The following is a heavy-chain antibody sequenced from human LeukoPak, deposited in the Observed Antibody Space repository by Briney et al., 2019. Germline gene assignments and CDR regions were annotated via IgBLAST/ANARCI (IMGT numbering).Heavy chain of an antibody. CDR3: ARDLVVLWFGERLRNWFDP. Sequence: GASVKVSCKASGYTFTSYDINWVRQAPGQGLEWMGWINPNSGGTNYAQKFQGRVTMTRDTSISTAYMELSRLRSDDTAVYYCARDLVVLWFGERLRNWFDPWGQGTLVTVSS. CDR2: INPNSGGT. D-gene: IGHD3-10*01. V-gene: IGHV1-2*02. CDR1: GYTFTSYD. J-gene: IGHJ5*02.